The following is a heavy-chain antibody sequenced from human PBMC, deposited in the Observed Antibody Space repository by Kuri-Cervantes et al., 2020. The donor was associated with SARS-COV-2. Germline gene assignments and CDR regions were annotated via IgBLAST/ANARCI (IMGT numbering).Heavy chain of an antibody. J-gene: IGHJ3*02. CDR3: AKVDYCSGGSCYPGGAFDI. Sequence: GGSLRLSCAASGFTFSSYGMHWVRQAPGKGLEWVAFIRYDGSNKYYADSVKGRFTISRDNSKNTLYLRMNSLRAEDTAVYYCAKVDYCSGGSCYPGGAFDIWGQGTMVTVSS. D-gene: IGHD2-15*01. CDR2: IRYDGSNK. CDR1: GFTFSSYG. V-gene: IGHV3-30*02.